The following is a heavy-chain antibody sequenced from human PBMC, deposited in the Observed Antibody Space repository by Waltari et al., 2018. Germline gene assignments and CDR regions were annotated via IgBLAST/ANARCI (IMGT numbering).Heavy chain of an antibody. CDR1: GGSISSSSYY. D-gene: IGHD5-12*01. V-gene: IGHV4-39*07. Sequence: QLQLQESGPGLVTPSETLSLTCTVSGGSISSSSYYWGWLRQPPGKGLEWIGSIYYSGSTYYNPSLKSRVTISVDTSKNQFSLKLSSVTAADTAVYYCARDLPVIGANYYFDYWGQGTLVTVSS. J-gene: IGHJ4*02. CDR2: IYYSGST. CDR3: ARDLPVIGANYYFDY.